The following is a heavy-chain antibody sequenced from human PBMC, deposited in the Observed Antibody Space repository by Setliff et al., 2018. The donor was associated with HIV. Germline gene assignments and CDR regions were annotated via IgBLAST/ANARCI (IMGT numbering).Heavy chain of an antibody. Sequence: ASVKVSCKASGYTFTNYDMNWVRQAPGQGLEWMGIINPSGGSTSYAQKFQGRVTMTRDTSTSTVYMELSSLRSDDTAVYFCARLGSGWSDSYYYAMDIWGQGTTVTVSS. CDR3: ARLGSGWSDSYYYAMDI. D-gene: IGHD6-19*01. V-gene: IGHV1-46*01. CDR2: INPSGGST. J-gene: IGHJ6*02. CDR1: GYTFTNYD.